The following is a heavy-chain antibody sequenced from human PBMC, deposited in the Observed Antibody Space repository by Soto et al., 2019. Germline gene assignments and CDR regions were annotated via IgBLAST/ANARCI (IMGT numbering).Heavy chain of an antibody. Sequence: QVTLKESGPVLVKPTETLTLTCTVSGFSLSNARMGVSWIRQPPGKALEWLAHIFSNDEKSYSTSLKSRLTISKDTSKSQVVLTMTNMDPVDTATYYCARILGYSYGLGTFNYYYYFMDVWGKGTTVTVSS. J-gene: IGHJ6*03. CDR2: IFSNDEK. CDR3: ARILGYSYGLGTFNYYYYFMDV. CDR1: GFSLSNARMG. V-gene: IGHV2-26*01. D-gene: IGHD5-18*01.